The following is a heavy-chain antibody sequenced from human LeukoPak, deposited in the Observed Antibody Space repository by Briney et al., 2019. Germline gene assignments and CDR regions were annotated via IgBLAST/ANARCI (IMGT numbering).Heavy chain of an antibody. J-gene: IGHJ5*02. D-gene: IGHD3-10*01. CDR2: TSVYNGNT. Sequence: ASVKVSCKASGYTFTSYYMHWVRQAPGQGLEWMGWTSVYNGNTNYAQKFQGRVTMTTDTSTSTAYMELRSLRSDDTAVYYCARDGFRYFGSGSYYVGSWFDPWGQGTLVTVSS. CDR3: ARDGFRYFGSGSYYVGSWFDP. V-gene: IGHV1-18*04. CDR1: GYTFTSYY.